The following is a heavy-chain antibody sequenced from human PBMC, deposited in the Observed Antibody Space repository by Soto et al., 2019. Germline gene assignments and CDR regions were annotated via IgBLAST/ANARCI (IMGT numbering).Heavy chain of an antibody. CDR1: GFTFSSYG. D-gene: IGHD3-22*01. CDR2: ISYDGSNK. CDR3: AKDLSNYYDREGAFDI. J-gene: IGHJ3*02. Sequence: QVQLVESGGGVVQPGRSLRLSCAASGFTFSSYGMHWVRQAPGKGLEWVAVISYDGSNKYYADSVKGRFTISRDNSKNTLYLQMNSLRAEDTAVYYCAKDLSNYYDREGAFDIWGQGTMVTVSS. V-gene: IGHV3-30*18.